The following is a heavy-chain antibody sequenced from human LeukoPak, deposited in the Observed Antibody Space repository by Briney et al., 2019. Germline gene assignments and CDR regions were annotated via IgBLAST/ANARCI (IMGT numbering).Heavy chain of an antibody. J-gene: IGHJ4*02. CDR3: AKVRGIAVAGTNDY. D-gene: IGHD6-19*01. CDR2: ISYDGGNK. CDR1: GFTFSSYA. Sequence: PGGSLRLSCAASGFTFSSYAMHWVRQAPGKGLEWVAVISYDGGNKYYADSVKGRFTISRDNSKNTLYLQMNSLRAEDTAVYYCAKVRGIAVAGTNDYWGQGTLVTVSS. V-gene: IGHV3-30*04.